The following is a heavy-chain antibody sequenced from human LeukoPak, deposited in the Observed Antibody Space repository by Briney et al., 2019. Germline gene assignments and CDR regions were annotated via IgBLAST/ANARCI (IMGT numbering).Heavy chain of an antibody. Sequence: PGGSLRLSCAASGLTVSSNYMTWVRQAPGKGLEWVSTLQSAGGTYYADSVKGRFTISRHISKNTVYLQMNNLRAEDTAVYYCAREGYDSSGYPRLLDYWGQGTLVIVSS. CDR2: LQSAGGT. CDR1: GLTVSSNY. V-gene: IGHV3-53*04. J-gene: IGHJ4*02. CDR3: AREGYDSSGYPRLLDY. D-gene: IGHD3-22*01.